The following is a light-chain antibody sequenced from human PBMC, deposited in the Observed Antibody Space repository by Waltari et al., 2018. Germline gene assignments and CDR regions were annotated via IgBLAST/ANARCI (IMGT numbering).Light chain of an antibody. CDR2: KAA. CDR3: QEYDTEYYT. J-gene: IGKJ2*01. V-gene: IGKV1-5*03. Sequence: QMKQSPSTLSASVGDRVTITCRASQSVSGWLAWYQQKPGKAPQRLIYKAATLESGVPSRFSGSGSGTAFTLTISNLQPDDSATYYCQEYDTEYYTFGQGTKLEIE. CDR1: QSVSGW.